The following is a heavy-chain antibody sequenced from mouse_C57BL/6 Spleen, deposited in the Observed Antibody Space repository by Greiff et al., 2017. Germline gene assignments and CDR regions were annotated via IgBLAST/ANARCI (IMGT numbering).Heavy chain of an antibody. CDR3: ARKDYGSSPLAMDY. Sequence: VMLVESGAELVKPGASVKISCKASGYAFSSYWMNWVKQRPGKGLAWIGQIYPGDGDTNYNGKFKGKATLTADKSSSTAYMQLSSLTSEDSAVYFCARKDYGSSPLAMDYWGQGTSVTVSS. D-gene: IGHD1-1*01. V-gene: IGHV1-80*01. CDR1: GYAFSSYW. CDR2: IYPGDGDT. J-gene: IGHJ4*01.